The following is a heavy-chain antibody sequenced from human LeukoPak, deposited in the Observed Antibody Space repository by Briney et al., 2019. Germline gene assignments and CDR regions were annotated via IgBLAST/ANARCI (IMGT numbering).Heavy chain of an antibody. D-gene: IGHD3-22*01. CDR1: GFTFPSSA. Sequence: ASVKVSCKASGFTFPSSAVLRVRQARGPRLEWIGWIVVGSGNTNYAQKFQERGTITRDMSTSTAYMELSSLRSDDTAVYYCAAVSSGYYQHDVYWGQGPLVTVSS. CDR3: AAVSSGYYQHDVY. J-gene: IGHJ4*02. CDR2: IVVGSGNT. V-gene: IGHV1-58*01.